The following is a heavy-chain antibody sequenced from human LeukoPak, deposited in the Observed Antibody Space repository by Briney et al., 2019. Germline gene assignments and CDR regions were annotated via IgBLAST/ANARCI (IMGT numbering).Heavy chain of an antibody. D-gene: IGHD2-8*01. V-gene: IGHV3-30*02. J-gene: IGHJ4*02. Sequence: PGGSLRPSCVASGFTFSSYGMQWVRQAPGKGLEWVAFIGFDGSKIYYADSVKGRFTISRDNSKNTVNLQMNSLRVEDTAVYYCAKDSDTYGHRHFDHWGQGTLVTVSS. CDR3: AKDSDTYGHRHFDH. CDR1: GFTFSSYG. CDR2: IGFDGSKI.